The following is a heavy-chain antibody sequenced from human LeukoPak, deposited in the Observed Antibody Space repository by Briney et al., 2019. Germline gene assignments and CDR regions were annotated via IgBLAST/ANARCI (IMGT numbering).Heavy chain of an antibody. J-gene: IGHJ1*01. Sequence: GGSLRLSCLASGFTFRNYGMHWVRQAPGKGLEYVTVIWYDGSNKYYADSVKGRFTISRDNSKNTLYLQMNSLRAEDTAVYYCASGIGDFEYYQHWGQGTLVTVSS. D-gene: IGHD4-17*01. CDR1: GFTFRNYG. CDR3: ASGIGDFEYYQH. CDR2: IWYDGSNK. V-gene: IGHV3-33*01.